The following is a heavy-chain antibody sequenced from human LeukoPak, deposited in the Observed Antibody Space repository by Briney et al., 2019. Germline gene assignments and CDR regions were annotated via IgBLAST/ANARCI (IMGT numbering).Heavy chain of an antibody. CDR1: GFTFSRYA. CDR3: AKDWEAVSGTPTAIDY. Sequence: GGSLRLSCGASGFTFSRYAMSWVRQAPGKGPEWVSGISGTNGNTYYADSVKGRFTISRDNSKNTVYLQMNSLRAEDTALYYCAKDWEAVSGTPTAIDYWGRGTLVTVSS. CDR2: ISGTNGNT. V-gene: IGHV3-23*01. D-gene: IGHD6-19*01. J-gene: IGHJ4*02.